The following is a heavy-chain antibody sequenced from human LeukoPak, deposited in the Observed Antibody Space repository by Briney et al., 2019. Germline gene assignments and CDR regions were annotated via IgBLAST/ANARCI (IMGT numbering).Heavy chain of an antibody. J-gene: IGHJ4*02. CDR2: IYYSGST. Sequence: SETLSLTCTVSGGSISSSSYYWGWIRQPPGKGLEWIGSIYYSGSTYYNPSLKSRVTISVDTSKNQFSLKLSSVTAADTAVYYCAPQGDSSGYTPGYWGQGTLVTVSS. CDR3: APQGDSSGYTPGY. D-gene: IGHD3-22*01. CDR1: GGSISSSSYY. V-gene: IGHV4-39*07.